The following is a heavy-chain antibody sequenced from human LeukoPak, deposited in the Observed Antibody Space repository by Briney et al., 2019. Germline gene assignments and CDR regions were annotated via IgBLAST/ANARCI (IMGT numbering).Heavy chain of an antibody. V-gene: IGHV3-30*02. CDR1: GFTFSSYG. Sequence: GGSLRLSCAASGFTFSSYGMHWVRQAPGKGLEWVAFIRYDGSNKYYADSVKGRFTISRDNSKNTLYLQMNRLRAEDTAVYYCAKDQGRYSSGWFRFDYWGQGTLVTVSS. CDR3: AKDQGRYSSGWFRFDY. CDR2: IRYDGSNK. D-gene: IGHD6-19*01. J-gene: IGHJ4*02.